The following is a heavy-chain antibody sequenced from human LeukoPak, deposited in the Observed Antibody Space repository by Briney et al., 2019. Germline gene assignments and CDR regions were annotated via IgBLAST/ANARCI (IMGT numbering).Heavy chain of an antibody. Sequence: SETLSLTCTVSGGSISSYYWSWIRQPPGKGLEWIGYIYYSGSTNYNPSLKSRFTISVDTSKNQFSLKLSSVAAADTAVYYCAREVGSYYYGMDVWGQGTTVTVSS. V-gene: IGHV4-59*01. D-gene: IGHD5-12*01. CDR1: GGSISSYY. CDR2: IYYSGST. J-gene: IGHJ6*02. CDR3: AREVGSYYYGMDV.